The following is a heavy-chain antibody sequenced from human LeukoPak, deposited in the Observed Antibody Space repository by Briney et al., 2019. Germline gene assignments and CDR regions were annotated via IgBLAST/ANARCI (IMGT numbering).Heavy chain of an antibody. CDR3: AKDVRLGELYWFDP. J-gene: IGHJ5*02. Sequence: GGSLRLSCAASGFTFSSYAMSWVRQAPGKGLEWVSAFSGSGGSTYYADSVKGRFTISRDNSKNTLYLQMNSLRAEDTAVYYCAKDVRLGELYWFDPWGQGTLVTVSS. CDR1: GFTFSSYA. CDR2: FSGSGGST. V-gene: IGHV3-23*01. D-gene: IGHD3-16*01.